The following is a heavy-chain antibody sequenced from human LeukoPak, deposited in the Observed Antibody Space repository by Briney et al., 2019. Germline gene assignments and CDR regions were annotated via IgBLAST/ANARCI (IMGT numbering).Heavy chain of an antibody. J-gene: IGHJ4*02. V-gene: IGHV4-59*08. CDR3: ARHDFWSGFDY. CDR1: GRSIDNYY. Sequence: SETLSLTCTVSGRSIDNYYWGWIRQSPGKGLEYIAYIFYNGRTNYNLSLKSRVTISVDTSKNQSSLKLNYVTAADTAVYYCARHDFWSGFDYWGQGALVTVSS. D-gene: IGHD3-3*01. CDR2: IFYNGRT.